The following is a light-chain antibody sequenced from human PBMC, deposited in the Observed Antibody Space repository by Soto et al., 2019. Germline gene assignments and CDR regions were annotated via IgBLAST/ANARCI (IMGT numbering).Light chain of an antibody. Sequence: QSVLTQPPSASGTPGQRVTISCSGSSSNIGSNYVYWYQQLPGTAPKLLIYRNNQRPSGVPDRFSGSKSGTSASLAISGLRSEDEADYYCAAWDDSLSCHVVFGGGTKVTVL. V-gene: IGLV1-47*01. J-gene: IGLJ2*01. CDR3: AAWDDSLSCHVV. CDR1: SSNIGSNY. CDR2: RNN.